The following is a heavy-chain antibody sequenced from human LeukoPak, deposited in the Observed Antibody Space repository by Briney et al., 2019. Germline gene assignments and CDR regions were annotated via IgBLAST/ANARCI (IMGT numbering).Heavy chain of an antibody. V-gene: IGHV3-30-3*01. CDR1: GFTFSSYA. CDR3: ARGPPSITMVRGVYFDY. Sequence: GGSLRLSCAASGFTFSSYAMHWVRQAPGKGLEWVAVISYDGSNKYYADSVKGRFTISRDNSKNTLYLQMNSLRAEDTAVYYCARGPPSITMVRGVYFDYWGQGTLVTVSS. CDR2: ISYDGSNK. J-gene: IGHJ4*02. D-gene: IGHD3-10*01.